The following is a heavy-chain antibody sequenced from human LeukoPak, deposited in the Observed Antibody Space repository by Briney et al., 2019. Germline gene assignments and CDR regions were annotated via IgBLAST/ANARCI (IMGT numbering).Heavy chain of an antibody. CDR2: IIQTSGGGTA. CDR3: ATGFSTATHDGY. Sequence: PGGSLRLSCAASGFTFSSAWMSWVRQAPGKGLEWVGRIIQTSGGGTAEYAAPVKGSFTISRDDSTNTLYLQMYSLKTEDTAVYYCATGFSTATHDGYWGQGTLVTVSS. CDR1: GFTFSSAW. J-gene: IGHJ4*02. D-gene: IGHD2-15*01. V-gene: IGHV3-15*01.